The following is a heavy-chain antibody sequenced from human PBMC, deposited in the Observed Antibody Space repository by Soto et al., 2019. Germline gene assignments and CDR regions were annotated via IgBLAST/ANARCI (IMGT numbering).Heavy chain of an antibody. D-gene: IGHD1-20*01. CDR1: GFTFSSYE. Sequence: PGGSLRLSCAASGFTFSSYEMNWVRQAPGQGLEWVSYNSSSGRTIYSADSVKGRFTISRDNAKNSLYLQMNSLRAEDTAVYYCARSGYNWNDGARGYFDYWGQGTLVTVSS. J-gene: IGHJ4*02. V-gene: IGHV3-48*03. CDR2: NSSSGRTI. CDR3: ARSGYNWNDGARGYFDY.